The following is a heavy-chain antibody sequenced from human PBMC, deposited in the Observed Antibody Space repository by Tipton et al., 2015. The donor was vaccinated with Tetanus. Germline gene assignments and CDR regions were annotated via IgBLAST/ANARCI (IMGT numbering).Heavy chain of an antibody. CDR2: ISSGSTYI. J-gene: IGHJ6*02. CDR1: GFAFSDYY. V-gene: IGHV3-11*06. CDR3: ARDQIVEQATRDHDYGVDV. Sequence: SLRLSCEASGFAFSDYYMAWIRQAPGKGLEWVSSISSGSTYIYYAASVKGRFTISRDNAKNSLYLLMDSLRAEDTAVYYCARDQIVEQATRDHDYGVDVWGQGTTVTVSS. D-gene: IGHD3-22*01.